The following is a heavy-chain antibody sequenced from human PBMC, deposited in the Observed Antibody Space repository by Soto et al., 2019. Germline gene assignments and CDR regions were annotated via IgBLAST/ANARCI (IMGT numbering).Heavy chain of an antibody. CDR2: IYYSGST. Sequence: SETLSLTCTVSGGSISSYYWSWIRQPPGKGLEWIGYIYYSGSTNYNPSPKSRVTISVDTSKNQFSLKLSSVTAADTAVYYCARAYPYYDILTGPPQGMDVWGQGTTVTVSS. CDR1: GGSISSYY. D-gene: IGHD3-9*01. J-gene: IGHJ6*02. CDR3: ARAYPYYDILTGPPQGMDV. V-gene: IGHV4-59*01.